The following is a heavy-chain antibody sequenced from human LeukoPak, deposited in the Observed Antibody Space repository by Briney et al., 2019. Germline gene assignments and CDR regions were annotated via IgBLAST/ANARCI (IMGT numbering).Heavy chain of an antibody. CDR1: GGSISSYY. CDR2: IYTSGST. D-gene: IGHD3-3*01. CDR3: ARIRFLEWLRPEYYFDY. Sequence: SETLSLTCTVSGGSISSYYWSWIRQPAGKGLEWIGRIYTSGSTNYNPSLKSRVTMSVDTSKNQFSLKLSSVTAADTAVYYCARIRFLEWLRPEYYFDYWGQGTLVTVSS. J-gene: IGHJ4*02. V-gene: IGHV4-4*07.